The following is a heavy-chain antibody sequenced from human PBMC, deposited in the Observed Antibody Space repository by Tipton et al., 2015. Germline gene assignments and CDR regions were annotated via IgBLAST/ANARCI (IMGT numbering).Heavy chain of an antibody. CDR1: GYSISSGYY. CDR2: IYHSGST. Sequence: TLSLTCAVSGYSISSGYYWGWIRQPPGKGLEWIGSIYHSGSTYYNSSLKSRVTISVDTSKNQFSLKLSSVTAADTAVYYCARGHSAGSYYSCWFDPWGQGILVTVSS. D-gene: IGHD2-15*01. J-gene: IGHJ5*02. V-gene: IGHV4-38-2*01. CDR3: ARGHSAGSYYSCWFDP.